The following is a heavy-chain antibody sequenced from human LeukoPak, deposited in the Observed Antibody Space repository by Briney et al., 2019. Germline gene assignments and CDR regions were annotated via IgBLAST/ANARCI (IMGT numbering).Heavy chain of an antibody. J-gene: IGHJ4*02. CDR3: ARDRNRNLDY. V-gene: IGHV4-59*01. CDR2: IYYSGST. Sequence: SETLPLTCTVSGGSISSYYWSWIRQPPGKGLEWIGYIYYSGSTNYNPSLKSRVTISVDTSKNQFSLKLSSVTAADTAVYYCARDRNRNLDYWGQGTLVTVSS. CDR1: GGSISSYY. D-gene: IGHD1-14*01.